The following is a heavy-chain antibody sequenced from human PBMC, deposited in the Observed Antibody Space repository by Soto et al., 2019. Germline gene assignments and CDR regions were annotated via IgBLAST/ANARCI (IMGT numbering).Heavy chain of an antibody. D-gene: IGHD4-4*01. Sequence: PGQSMKISCKVSGYSITNYWIGWVLQKPGRGLEWMGIIYPGDSDIRYNPSLKSRLAISIDTSKNQFSLKLTSVTAADTAVYYCARVGPSNYPLPYFDYWGQGTLVTVSS. J-gene: IGHJ4*02. V-gene: IGHV5-51*01. CDR1: GYSITNYW. CDR2: IYPGDSDI. CDR3: ARVGPSNYPLPYFDY.